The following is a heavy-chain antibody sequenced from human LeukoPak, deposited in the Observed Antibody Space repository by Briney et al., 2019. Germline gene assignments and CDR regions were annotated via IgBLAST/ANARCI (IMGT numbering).Heavy chain of an antibody. CDR1: EFTFSSYS. Sequence: PGGSLRLSCAASEFTFSSYSMNWVRQAPGKGLEWVSSIISSSSYIYYADSVKGRFTISRDNAKNSLYLQMNSLRAEDTAVYYCAREGPNYDSLWGQGTMVTVSS. CDR2: IISSSSYI. D-gene: IGHD3-22*01. J-gene: IGHJ3*01. V-gene: IGHV3-21*01. CDR3: AREGPNYDSL.